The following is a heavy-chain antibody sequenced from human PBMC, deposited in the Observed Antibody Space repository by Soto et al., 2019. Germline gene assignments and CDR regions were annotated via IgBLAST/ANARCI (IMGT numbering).Heavy chain of an antibody. CDR2: IYWDDDT. CDR1: GFSVSTSGVG. J-gene: IGHJ6*02. D-gene: IGHD3-16*01. Sequence: QITLKDCGPTLVKPTQTLTLTCTFSGFSVSTSGVGVAWIRQPPGKALEGLALIYWDDDTRYTPILQSRVTITTDNSKNQVVLTMTNMDPVDTATYYCAHKGGRGAAMDVWGQGTTVTVSS. CDR3: AHKGGRGAAMDV. V-gene: IGHV2-5*02.